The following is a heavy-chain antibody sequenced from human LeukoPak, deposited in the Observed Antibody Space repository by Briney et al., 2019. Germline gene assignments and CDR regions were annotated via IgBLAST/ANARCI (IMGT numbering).Heavy chain of an antibody. Sequence: SETLSLTCSVSGGSISNFYWNWIRQPPGKGLEWIGEINHSGSTNYNPSLKSRVTISVDTSKNQFSLKLSSVTAADTAVYYCARGSHSGYDFDYWGQGTLVTVSS. D-gene: IGHD5-12*01. CDR1: GGSISNFY. CDR3: ARGSHSGYDFDY. J-gene: IGHJ4*02. V-gene: IGHV4-34*01. CDR2: INHSGST.